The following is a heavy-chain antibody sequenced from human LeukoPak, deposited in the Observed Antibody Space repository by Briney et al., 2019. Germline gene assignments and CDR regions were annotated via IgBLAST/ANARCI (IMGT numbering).Heavy chain of an antibody. CDR2: IKQDGSEK. D-gene: IGHD6-13*01. CDR1: GFTFSSYW. Sequence: GGSLRLSCAASGFTFSSYWMGWVRQAPGKGPEWVANIKQDGSEKYYVDSVKGRFTISRDNAKNSLYLQMNSLRAEDTAVYYCARDRGYSSSWSHTNYFDYWGQGTLVTVSS. CDR3: ARDRGYSSSWSHTNYFDY. V-gene: IGHV3-7*03. J-gene: IGHJ4*02.